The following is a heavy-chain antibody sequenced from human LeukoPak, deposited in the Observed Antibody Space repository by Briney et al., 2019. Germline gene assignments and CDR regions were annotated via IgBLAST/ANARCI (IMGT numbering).Heavy chain of an antibody. CDR2: IFYSGST. CDR1: SGSISTSNYY. CDR3: ARHRSGWLQSSFDY. J-gene: IGHJ4*02. D-gene: IGHD5-24*01. Sequence: SETLSLTCTVSSGSISTSNYYWGWVRQPPGKALEWIGNIFYSGSTYYSPSLKSRVTISVDTSKNQFSLKLSSVTAADTAVYYCARHRSGWLQSSFDYWGQGTLVTVSS. V-gene: IGHV4-39*01.